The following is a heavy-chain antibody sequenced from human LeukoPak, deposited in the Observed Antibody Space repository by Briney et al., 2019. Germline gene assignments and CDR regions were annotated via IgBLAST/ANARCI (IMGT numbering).Heavy chain of an antibody. CDR3: ARVSCSSTSCLLSKPYNWFDP. D-gene: IGHD2-2*01. J-gene: IGHJ5*02. CDR2: IIPIFGIA. Sequence: GASVKVSCKAPGGTFSSYAISWVRQAPGQGLEWMGRIIPIFGIANYAQKFQGRVTITADKSTSTAYMELSSLRSEDTAVYYCARVSCSSTSCLLSKPYNWFDPWGQGTLVTVSS. V-gene: IGHV1-69*04. CDR1: GGTFSSYA.